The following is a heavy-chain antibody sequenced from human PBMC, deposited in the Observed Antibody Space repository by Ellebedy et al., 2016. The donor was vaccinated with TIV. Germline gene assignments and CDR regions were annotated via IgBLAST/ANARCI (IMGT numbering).Heavy chain of an antibody. CDR3: ARGSGGSFKWFDP. J-gene: IGHJ5*02. V-gene: IGHV4-39*07. D-gene: IGHD2-15*01. Sequence: SETLSLXCTVSGASISSSSYTWGWIRQPPGKGLEWIASISDRGTTYYNPSLKSRATISLDTSKNQFSLRLNSLTAADTAVYYCARGSGGSFKWFDPWGQGTLVTVSS. CDR2: ISDRGTT. CDR1: GASISSSSYT.